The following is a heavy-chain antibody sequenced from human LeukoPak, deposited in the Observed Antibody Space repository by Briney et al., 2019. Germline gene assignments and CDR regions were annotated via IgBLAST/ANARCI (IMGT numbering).Heavy chain of an antibody. D-gene: IGHD6-13*01. J-gene: IGHJ4*02. V-gene: IGHV3-9*01. Sequence: GRSLRLSCAASGFTFDDYAMHWVRQAPGKGLEWVSGISWNSGSIDYANSVKGRFTISRDNAKNSLYLQMNSLRAEDTALYYCAKAHSSWYYYFDYWGQGTLVTVSS. CDR3: AKAHSSWYYYFDY. CDR2: ISWNSGSI. CDR1: GFTFDDYA.